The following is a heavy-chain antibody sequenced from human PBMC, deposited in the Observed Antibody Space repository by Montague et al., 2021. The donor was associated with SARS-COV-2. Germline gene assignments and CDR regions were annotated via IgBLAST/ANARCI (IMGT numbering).Heavy chain of an antibody. V-gene: IGHV3-7*03. CDR1: GFSFSSYW. CDR3: ARKTGGGY. J-gene: IGHJ4*02. D-gene: IGHD3-16*01. CDR2: IKQDGSEK. Sequence: SLRLSCAAPGFSFSSYWMSWVRQAPGKGLEWVANIKQDGSEKYYVDSVKGRFTISRDNAKNSLYLQMNSLRAEDTAVYYCARKTGGGYWGQGTLVTVSS.